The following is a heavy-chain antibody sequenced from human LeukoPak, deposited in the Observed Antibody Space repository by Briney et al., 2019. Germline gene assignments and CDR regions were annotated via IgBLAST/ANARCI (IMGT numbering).Heavy chain of an antibody. V-gene: IGHV4-39*07. CDR2: IYYSGTT. D-gene: IGHD6-13*01. CDR1: GGSISSSSYY. CDR3: AREGAAAGLDY. J-gene: IGHJ4*02. Sequence: SETLSLTCTVSGGSISSSSYYWGWIRQPPGKGLEWIGNIYYSGTTYYNPSLKSRVTISVDTSKNQFSLKLSSVTAADTAVYYCAREGAAAGLDYWGQGTLVTVSS.